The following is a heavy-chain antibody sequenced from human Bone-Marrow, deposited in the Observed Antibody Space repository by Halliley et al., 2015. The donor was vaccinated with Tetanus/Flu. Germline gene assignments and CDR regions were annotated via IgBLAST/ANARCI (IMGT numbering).Heavy chain of an antibody. CDR3: MRAPGPYFNGMDV. V-gene: IGHV4-34*12. CDR2: IIKTGST. Sequence: LRLSCAVNGGSLSGNYWSWIRQPPGKGLEWIGEIIKTGSTDYNPSLKGRVTMSVDTSKNQLSLNLRPVTAADSAVYYCMRAPGPYFNGMDVWGQGTTVTVSS. J-gene: IGHJ6*02. CDR1: GGSLSGNY.